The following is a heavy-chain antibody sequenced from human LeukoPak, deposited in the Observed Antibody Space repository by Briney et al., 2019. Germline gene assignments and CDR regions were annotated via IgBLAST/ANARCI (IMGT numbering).Heavy chain of an antibody. CDR2: IRYDGSNK. CDR3: ASYSPLISIVRGDIPNWFDP. Sequence: PGGSLRLSCAASGFTFSSYGMHWLRQAPGKGLEWVAVIRYDGSNKYYADSVKGRLPISRDNSKNQLYLQMHSLRAEDTAVYYCASYSPLISIVRGDIPNWFDPWGQGTLVSVSS. V-gene: IGHV3-33*01. CDR1: GFTFSSYG. J-gene: IGHJ5*02. D-gene: IGHD3-10*01.